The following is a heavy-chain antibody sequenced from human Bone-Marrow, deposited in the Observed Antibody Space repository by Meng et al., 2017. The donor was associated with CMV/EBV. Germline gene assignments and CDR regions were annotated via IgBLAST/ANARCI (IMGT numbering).Heavy chain of an antibody. CDR2: IIPIFGTP. V-gene: IGHV1-69*05. D-gene: IGHD6-6*01. Sequence: SVKVSCKASGGTVRNHPISWVRQAPGQGLEWMGGIIPIFGTPMYAQKFQGRVTITTDESTSTDYMELSSLTSEDTAVYYCAREEYTSSAPFDYWGQGTLVTASS. CDR3: AREEYTSSAPFDY. CDR1: GGTVRNHP. J-gene: IGHJ4*02.